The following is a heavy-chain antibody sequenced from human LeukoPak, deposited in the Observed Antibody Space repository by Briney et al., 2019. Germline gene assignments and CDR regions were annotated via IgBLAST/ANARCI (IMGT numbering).Heavy chain of an antibody. D-gene: IGHD2-15*01. J-gene: IGHJ3*02. Sequence: GGSLRLSCAAPAFTFSSYGMHWVRQAPGKVLEWVAVIWYDGSNKYYADSVKGRFTISRDNSKNTLYLQMNSMRAEDTAVYYCAKGVAVGDDAFDIWGQGTMVTVSS. V-gene: IGHV3-33*08. CDR2: IWYDGSNK. CDR3: AKGVAVGDDAFDI. CDR1: AFTFSSYG.